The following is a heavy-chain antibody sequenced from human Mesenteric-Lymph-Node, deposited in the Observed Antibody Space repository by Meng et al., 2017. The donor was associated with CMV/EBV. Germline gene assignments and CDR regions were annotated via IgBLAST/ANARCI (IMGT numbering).Heavy chain of an antibody. Sequence: ASVKVSCKASGYTFTSNDIHWVRQAPGQGLDWMGWMNPNNGDTGYAQKFQGRVTMTRDTSISTAYMELSRLRSEDTAVYYCARDPTAARPWAAFDIWGQGTMVTVSS. D-gene: IGHD6-6*01. J-gene: IGHJ3*02. CDR3: ARDPTAARPWAAFDI. V-gene: IGHV1-8*02. CDR1: GYTFTSND. CDR2: MNPNNGDT.